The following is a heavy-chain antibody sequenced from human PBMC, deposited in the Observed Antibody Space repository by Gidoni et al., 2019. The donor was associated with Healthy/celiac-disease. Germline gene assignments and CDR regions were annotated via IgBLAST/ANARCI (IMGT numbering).Heavy chain of an antibody. CDR3: AKNEVGYIVGDWFDP. Sequence: EVQLLESGGGLVQPGGSLRLSCAASVFTFRCYAMTWVRQAPGKGLEWVSGISGSGGSTYYAESVKGRFTISRDNSKNTLYLKMNSLRAEDTAVYYCAKNEVGYIVGDWFDPWGQGTLVTVSS. CDR2: ISGSGGST. J-gene: IGHJ5*02. CDR1: VFTFRCYA. V-gene: IGHV3-23*01. D-gene: IGHD2-21*01.